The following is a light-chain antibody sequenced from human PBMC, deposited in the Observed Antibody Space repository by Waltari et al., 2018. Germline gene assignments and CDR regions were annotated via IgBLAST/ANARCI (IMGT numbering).Light chain of an antibody. CDR2: GAS. J-gene: IGKJ2*01. CDR3: QQYNHWPPYT. CDR1: QSVGSN. Sequence: EVVMTQFPATLSVSLGGRAALSCRASQSVGSNLAWYQQKPGQAPRLLIHGASTRATVIPDRFSGSGSGTDFTLTINSLQSEDFAIYYCQQYNHWPPYTFGQGTKLEI. V-gene: IGKV3-15*01.